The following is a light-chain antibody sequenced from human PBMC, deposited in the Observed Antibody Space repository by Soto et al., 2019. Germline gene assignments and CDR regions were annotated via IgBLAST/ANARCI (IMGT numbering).Light chain of an antibody. J-gene: IGKJ2*01. CDR3: QQYNNWPYT. Sequence: DIVMTQSPATLSVSPGERATLSCRASQSVSSNLAWYQQKPGQAPRLLIYGASTRTTGIPARFSGSGSGTEFTLTISSLQSEDVAVYYCQQYNNWPYTFGQGTKLEIK. CDR1: QSVSSN. CDR2: GAS. V-gene: IGKV3-15*01.